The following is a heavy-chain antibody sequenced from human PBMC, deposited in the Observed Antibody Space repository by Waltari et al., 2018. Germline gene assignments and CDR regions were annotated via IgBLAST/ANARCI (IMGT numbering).Heavy chain of an antibody. D-gene: IGHD5-12*01. J-gene: IGHJ3*01. V-gene: IGHV4-39*01. CDR3: ATYIGASVGTAAFDV. CDR2: ISYAGTT. Sequence: QLQLQESGPGPVKPSETLSLTCSVSGGSIDTPKHYWSWIRQPPGRGLEWTGTISYAGTTYTNPSLRSRLTMSRDTSKNQLSLTLGSTTAADTAVYYCATYIGASVGTAAFDVWGQGTMVTVSS. CDR1: GGSIDTPKHY.